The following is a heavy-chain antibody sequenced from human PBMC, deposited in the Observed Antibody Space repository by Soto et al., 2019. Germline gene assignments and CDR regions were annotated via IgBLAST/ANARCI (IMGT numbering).Heavy chain of an antibody. CDR1: GGSFSGYY. CDR2: VNHSGST. CDR3: ALPVGVPGVD. Sequence: QVQLQQWGAGLLKPSETLSLTCAVYGGSFSGYYWSWIRQPPGKGLEWIGEVNHSGSTNCNPSLKSRVTISVDTAQNQFSLKVSSVTAADTAGYYCALPVGVPGVDWGQGTLVTVSS. D-gene: IGHD2-8*01. V-gene: IGHV4-34*01. J-gene: IGHJ4*02.